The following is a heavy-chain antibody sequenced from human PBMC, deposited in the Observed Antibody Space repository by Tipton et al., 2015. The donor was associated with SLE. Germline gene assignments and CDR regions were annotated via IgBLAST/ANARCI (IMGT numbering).Heavy chain of an antibody. V-gene: IGHV4-59*12. J-gene: IGHJ3*01. Sequence: TLSLTCSVSGGSINVYYWSWVRQPPGKGLEWIGYVSYSGSTNYNPSLQSRVTISVDTSKNQFSLKLNSVTAADTAVYYCARLYGSDFDFWGQGTMVIVSS. CDR2: VSYSGST. CDR3: ARLYGSDFDF. CDR1: GGSINVYY. D-gene: IGHD2-2*02.